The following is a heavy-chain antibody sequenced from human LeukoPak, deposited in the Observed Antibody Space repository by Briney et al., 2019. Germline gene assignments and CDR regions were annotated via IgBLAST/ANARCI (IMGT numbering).Heavy chain of an antibody. V-gene: IGHV3-23*01. CDR2: ISGSGGST. J-gene: IGHJ4*02. CDR1: GFTFSSYA. D-gene: IGHD6-6*01. CDR3: PKSSSREVQKYYFDY. Sequence: PGGSLTLSCAASGFTFSSYAMSWVRHPQGKGLGWDSAISGSGGSTYYANSVKGRFTISRDHSKNTLYLQMNSLTAEDTAVYYCPKSSSREVQKYYFDYWGQGTLVTVSS.